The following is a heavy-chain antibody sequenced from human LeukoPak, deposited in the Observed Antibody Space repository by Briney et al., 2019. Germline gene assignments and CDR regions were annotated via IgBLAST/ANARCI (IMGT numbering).Heavy chain of an antibody. CDR1: GFTFSSYA. Sequence: GGSLRLSCAASGFTFSSYAMHWVRQAPGKGLEWVAVISYDGSNKYYADSVKDRFTISRDNSKNTLYLQMNSLRAEDTAVYYCARDLGYDSSGYYPSDAFDIWGQGTMVTVSS. V-gene: IGHV3-30-3*01. CDR3: ARDLGYDSSGYYPSDAFDI. J-gene: IGHJ3*02. D-gene: IGHD3-22*01. CDR2: ISYDGSNK.